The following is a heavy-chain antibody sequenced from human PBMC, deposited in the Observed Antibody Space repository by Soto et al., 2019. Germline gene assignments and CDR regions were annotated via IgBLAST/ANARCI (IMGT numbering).Heavy chain of an antibody. Sequence: SETLSLTCTVSGGSISSGVYYWSWIRQHPGKGLEWIGYIYYSGSTYYNPSLKSRVTISVDTSKNQFSLKLSSVTAADTAVYYCARDEDGGDGYNQINDAFDIWGQGTMVTVSS. CDR3: ARDEDGGDGYNQINDAFDI. CDR1: GGSISSGVYY. J-gene: IGHJ3*02. D-gene: IGHD5-12*01. CDR2: IYYSGST. V-gene: IGHV4-61*08.